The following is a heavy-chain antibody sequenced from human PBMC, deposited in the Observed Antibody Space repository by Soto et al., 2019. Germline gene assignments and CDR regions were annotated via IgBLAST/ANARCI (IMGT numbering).Heavy chain of an antibody. V-gene: IGHV3-23*01. Sequence: GGSLRLSCVASGFTFSSYSMSWVRQAPGKGLEWVSGFRAGGDDGTTYYADSVKGRFTITRDNSKNTLFLQMNSLRAEDTAIYYCAKKVNSGSGSQYFDYFGQGTLVTVSS. CDR3: AKKVNSGSGSQYFDY. CDR2: FRAGGDDGTT. J-gene: IGHJ4*02. CDR1: GFTFSSYS. D-gene: IGHD3-10*01.